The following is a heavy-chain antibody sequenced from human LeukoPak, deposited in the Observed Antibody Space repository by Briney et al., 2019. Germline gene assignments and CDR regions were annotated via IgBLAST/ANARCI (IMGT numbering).Heavy chain of an antibody. J-gene: IGHJ5*02. V-gene: IGHV2-5*02. CDR3: AHSRLFTMVRGVIITTNWFDP. D-gene: IGHD3-10*01. CDR1: GFSLSTSGVG. Sequence: ESGPTLVEPTQTLTLTCTFSGFSLSTSGVGVGWIRQPPGKALEWPALIYWDDDKRYSPSLKSRLTITKDTSKNQVVLTMTNMDPVDTATYYCAHSRLFTMVRGVIITTNWFDPWGQGTLVTVSS. CDR2: IYWDDDK.